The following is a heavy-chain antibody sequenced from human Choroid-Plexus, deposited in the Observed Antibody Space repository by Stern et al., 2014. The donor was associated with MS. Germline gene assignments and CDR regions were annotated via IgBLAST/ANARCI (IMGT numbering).Heavy chain of an antibody. V-gene: IGHV3-30*18. D-gene: IGHD2/OR15-2a*01. Sequence: MQLVESGGGPVQPGRPLRLSCVASGFTFGSCAMHWVRQAPGKGLEWVGGVSHDGSYKYYADSVKGRFTISRDNSQNTLYMQMSSLRPEDTAVYYCAKDRQYLTYFFDHWGQGSLVTVSS. CDR2: VSHDGSYK. J-gene: IGHJ5*02. CDR3: AKDRQYLTYFFDH. CDR1: GFTFGSCA.